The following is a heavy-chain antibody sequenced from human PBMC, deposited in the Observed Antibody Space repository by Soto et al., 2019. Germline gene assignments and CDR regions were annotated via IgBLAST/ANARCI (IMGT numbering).Heavy chain of an antibody. V-gene: IGHV4-30-2*01. CDR1: GVSISSGGYA. CDR3: ARASNKRGCSYGPDV. D-gene: IGHD5-18*01. J-gene: IGHJ4*02. CDR2: IYHSAST. Sequence: SETLSLTCAVSGVSISSGGYAWTLIRKPPGKGLEWIGYIYHSASTYYNPSLKSRVTISVDTSKNQFSLKLTSVTAADTAVYYWARASNKRGCSYGPDVWGQVPLVIVS.